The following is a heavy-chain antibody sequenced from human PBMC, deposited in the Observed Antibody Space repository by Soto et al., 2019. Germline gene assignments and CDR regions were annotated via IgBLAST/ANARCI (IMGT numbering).Heavy chain of an antibody. D-gene: IGHD1-26*01. CDR3: ARGEQYSGRIFDY. CDR2: TYYRSKLYY. CDR1: GDSVSSNSAG. J-gene: IGHJ4*01. Sequence: PSQTLSLTCAITGDSVSSNSAGWSWVRQSPSRGLEWLGRTYYRSKLYYEYAVSVRGRITINPDTSKNQYSLQLNSVTPEDTAVYFCARGEQYSGRIFDYWGQGTLVTVSS. V-gene: IGHV6-1*01.